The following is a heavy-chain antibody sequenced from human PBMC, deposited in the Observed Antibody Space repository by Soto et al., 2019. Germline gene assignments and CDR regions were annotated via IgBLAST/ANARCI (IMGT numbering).Heavy chain of an antibody. D-gene: IGHD3-22*01. J-gene: IGHJ6*02. CDR1: GYTFTSYA. CDR3: SRGPYDSSGYYRDYYYYGMDV. V-gene: IGHV1-3*01. CDR2: INAGNGNT. Sequence: ASVKVSCKASGYTFTSYAMHWVRQAPGQRLEWMGWINAGNGNTKYSQKFQGRVTITRDTSASTAYMELSSLRSEDTAVYYRSRGPYDSSGYYRDYYYYGMDVWGQGTTVTVSS.